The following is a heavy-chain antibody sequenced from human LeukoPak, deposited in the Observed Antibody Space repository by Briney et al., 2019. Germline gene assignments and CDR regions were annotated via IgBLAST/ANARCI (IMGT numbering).Heavy chain of an antibody. V-gene: IGHV1-2*06. CDR3: ARGGPSATIFGGADY. CDR1: GYTFTGYY. Sequence: GASVKVSCKASGYTFTGYYMHWVRQAPGQGLEWMGRINPNSGGTNYAQKFQGRVTMTRDTSISTAYMDLSRVRSDDTAVYSSARGGPSATIFGGADYWGQGTLVTVSS. D-gene: IGHD3-3*01. J-gene: IGHJ4*02. CDR2: INPNSGGT.